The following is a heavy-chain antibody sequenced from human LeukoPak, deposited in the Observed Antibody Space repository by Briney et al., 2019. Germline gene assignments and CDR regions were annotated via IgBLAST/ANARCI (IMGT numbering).Heavy chain of an antibody. CDR2: IYYSGST. CDR3: ARSYDFWSGSPGGYFDY. Sequence: ETLSLTCTVSGGSISSYYWSWIRQPPGKGLEWIVYIYYSGSTNYNPSLKSRVTISVDTSKNQFSLKLSSVTAADTAVYYCARSYDFWSGSPGGYFDYWGQGTLVTVSS. V-gene: IGHV4-59*01. CDR1: GGSISSYY. D-gene: IGHD3-3*01. J-gene: IGHJ4*02.